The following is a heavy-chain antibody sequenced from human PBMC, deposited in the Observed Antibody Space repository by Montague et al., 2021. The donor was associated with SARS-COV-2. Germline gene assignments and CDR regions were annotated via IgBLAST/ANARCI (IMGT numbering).Heavy chain of an antibody. V-gene: IGHV4-34*01. Sequence: SETLSLTCAVYGGTLSAHSWSWVRQSPGKGLERIGEINHRGSTTYMSSLKSRVTMSVDTSKNQFSLKLSSVTAADTAIYYCARGGLAGGNYDIWSFSYTSPLDYWGQGTLVTVSS. D-gene: IGHD3-3*01. J-gene: IGHJ4*02. CDR3: ARGGLAGGNYDIWSFSYTSPLDY. CDR1: GGTLSAHS. CDR2: INHRGST.